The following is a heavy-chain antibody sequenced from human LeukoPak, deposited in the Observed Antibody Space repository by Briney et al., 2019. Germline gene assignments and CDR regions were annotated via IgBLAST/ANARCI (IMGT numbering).Heavy chain of an antibody. J-gene: IGHJ6*03. V-gene: IGHV4-4*07. Sequence: SETLSLTCTVSGGSISSYYWSWIRQPAGKGLEWIGRIYTSGSTNYNPSFKSRVTVSVDTSKNQFSLKLSSVTAADTAVYYCARDIREYCSGGSCYRGGPISYYYYYYMDVWGKGTTVTVSS. D-gene: IGHD2-15*01. CDR1: GGSISSYY. CDR2: IYTSGST. CDR3: ARDIREYCSGGSCYRGGPISYYYYYYMDV.